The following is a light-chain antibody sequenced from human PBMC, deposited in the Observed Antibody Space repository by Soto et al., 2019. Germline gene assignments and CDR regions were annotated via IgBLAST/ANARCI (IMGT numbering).Light chain of an antibody. CDR2: AAS. CDR3: QQSYTTPWT. CDR1: QSIDRS. Sequence: DIQMTQSPSSLSASVGDRVTITCRSSQSIDRSLNWYQQKPGEAPNLLIYAASGLQTGVPSRFSGGASGTDFTLTISNVQLDDFATYYCQQSYTTPWTFGQGTKVEMK. V-gene: IGKV1-39*01. J-gene: IGKJ1*01.